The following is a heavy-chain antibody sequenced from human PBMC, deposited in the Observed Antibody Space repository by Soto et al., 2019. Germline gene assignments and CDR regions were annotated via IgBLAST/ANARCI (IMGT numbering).Heavy chain of an antibody. V-gene: IGHV6-1*01. Sequence: PLSHTCAISGDRVSRSTAACDWIRQSPSRGLEWLGRTYYRSKWYNEYAASVKSRMAISPDTSKNQFSLQLSSVTPEDTALYFCARDKRALAGYYFDSWGQGTLVNVSA. D-gene: IGHD3-9*01. J-gene: IGHJ4*02. CDR1: GDRVSRSTAA. CDR3: ARDKRALAGYYFDS. CDR2: TYYRSKWYN.